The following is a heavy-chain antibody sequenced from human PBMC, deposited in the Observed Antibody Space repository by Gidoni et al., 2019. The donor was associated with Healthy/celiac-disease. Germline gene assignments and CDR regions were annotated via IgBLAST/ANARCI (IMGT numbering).Heavy chain of an antibody. D-gene: IGHD3-16*01. CDR3: AKGQRRLRDAFDI. V-gene: IGHV3-23*01. CDR1: GFTFSSYA. J-gene: IGHJ3*02. CDR2: ISGSGGST. Sequence: EVQLLESGGGLVQPGGSLRLSCEASGFTFSSYAMSWVRQAPGKGLEWVSAISGSGGSTYYADSVKGRFTISRDNSKNTLYLQMNSLRAEDTAVYYCAKGQRRLRDAFDIWGQGTMVTVSS.